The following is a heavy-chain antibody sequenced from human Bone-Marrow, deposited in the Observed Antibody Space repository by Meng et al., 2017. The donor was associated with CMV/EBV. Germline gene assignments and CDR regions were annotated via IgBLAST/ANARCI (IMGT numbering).Heavy chain of an antibody. CDR3: ASSYGGNSVSDY. J-gene: IGHJ4*02. Sequence: GESLKISCAASGFTFYSYSMNWVRQAPGKGLEWVSSISGSSRYIYHADSVKGRFTVSRDNAKNSVFLQMNSLRAEDTAVYYCASSYGGNSVSDYWGQATLVSVSS. CDR1: GFTFYSYS. V-gene: IGHV3-21*01. D-gene: IGHD4-23*01. CDR2: ISGSSRYI.